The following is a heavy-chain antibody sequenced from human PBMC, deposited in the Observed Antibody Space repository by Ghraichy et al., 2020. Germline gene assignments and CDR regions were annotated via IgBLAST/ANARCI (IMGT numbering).Heavy chain of an antibody. V-gene: IGHV1-24*01. CDR2: FDPEDGKI. J-gene: IGHJ6*04. Sequence: ASVKVSCKISGYTLTELSIHWVRQAPGKGLEWMGGFDPEDGKIVYAPRFQDRVIMTEVTSTHTAYMDLSSLRSEDTAVYYCTMARLPLENDILTGPLYVWGKGTTVTVSS. CDR1: GYTLTELS. D-gene: IGHD3-9*01. CDR3: TMARLPLENDILTGPLYV.